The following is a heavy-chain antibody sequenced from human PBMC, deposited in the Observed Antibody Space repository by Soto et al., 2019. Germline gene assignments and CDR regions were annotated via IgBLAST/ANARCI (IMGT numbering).Heavy chain of an antibody. D-gene: IGHD4-17*01. Sequence: QVQLVQSGAEVKKPGSSVKVSCTASGGTFSSYAISWVRQAPGQGLEWMGGIIPIFGTANYAQKFQGRVTITADKYTSTDYMELSSLRSEDTAVYYCARVSSTTMTTYIYYYCYGMDVWGQGTTVTVSS. CDR3: ARVSSTTMTTYIYYYCYGMDV. V-gene: IGHV1-69*06. J-gene: IGHJ6*02. CDR2: IIPIFGTA. CDR1: GGTFSSYA.